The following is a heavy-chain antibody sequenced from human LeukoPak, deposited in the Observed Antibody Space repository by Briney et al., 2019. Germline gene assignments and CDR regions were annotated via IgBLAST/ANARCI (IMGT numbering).Heavy chain of an antibody. CDR3: ARDLERQLVLHFDY. Sequence: ASVKVSCKASGYTFTGYYMHWVRQAPGQGLEWMGWINPNSGGTNYAQRFQGRVTMTRDTSISTAYMELSRLRSDDTAVYYCARDLERQLVLHFDYWGQGTLVAVSS. D-gene: IGHD6-13*01. J-gene: IGHJ4*02. V-gene: IGHV1-2*02. CDR1: GYTFTGYY. CDR2: INPNSGGT.